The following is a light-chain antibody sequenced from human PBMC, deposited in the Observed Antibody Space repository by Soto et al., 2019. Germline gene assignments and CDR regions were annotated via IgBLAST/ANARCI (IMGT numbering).Light chain of an antibody. CDR3: QHHNNWPPIT. J-gene: IGKJ5*01. V-gene: IGKV3-11*01. Sequence: EIVLTQSPATLSLSPGERATLSCRASQSVSSYLAWYQHKPGQAPRLLIYDTSNRATGIPPRFSGSGSGTDFTLTISSLEPEDFAVYYCQHHNNWPPITFGQGTRLEIK. CDR2: DTS. CDR1: QSVSSY.